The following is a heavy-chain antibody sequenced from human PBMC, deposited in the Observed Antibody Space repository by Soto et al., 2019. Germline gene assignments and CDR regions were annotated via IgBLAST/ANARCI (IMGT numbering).Heavy chain of an antibody. Sequence: GESLKISCKGSGYTFTSYWIAWARQKPGKGLEWLGAVYGGDSDRRHNPTFQGQITMSVDKSSNTAYLQWSRLNASDTAMYYCARGGKYLEYWGQGVLVTVSS. CDR3: ARGGKYLEY. D-gene: IGHD6-25*01. CDR2: VYGGDSDR. J-gene: IGHJ4*02. CDR1: GYTFTSYW. V-gene: IGHV5-51*01.